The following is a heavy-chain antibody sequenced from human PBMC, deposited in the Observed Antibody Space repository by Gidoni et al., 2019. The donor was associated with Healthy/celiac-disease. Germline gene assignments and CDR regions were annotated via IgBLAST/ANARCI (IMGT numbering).Heavy chain of an antibody. V-gene: IGHV3-15*01. J-gene: IGHJ2*01. CDR2: IKSKTDGGTT. CDR1: GFTFSNTW. D-gene: IGHD5-12*01. CDR3: TTAGDIVATIYWYFDL. Sequence: EVQLVESGGGLVQPGGSLRLSCAASGFTFSNTWMSWVRQAPGKGLEWVGRIKSKTDGGTTDYAAPVKGRFTISRDDSKNTLYLQMNSLKTEDTAVYYCTTAGDIVATIYWYFDLWGRGNLVTVSS.